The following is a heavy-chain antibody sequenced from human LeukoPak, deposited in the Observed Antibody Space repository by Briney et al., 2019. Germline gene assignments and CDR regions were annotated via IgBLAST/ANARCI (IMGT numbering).Heavy chain of an antibody. CDR1: GGSISSSSYY. CDR2: IYYSGST. D-gene: IGHD1-26*01. CDR3: ARVNLGATRPFDY. J-gene: IGHJ4*02. Sequence: SETLSLTCTVSGGSISSSSYYWGWIRQPPGKGLEWIGSIYYSGSTYYNPSLKSRVTISVDTSKNQFSLRLSSVTAADTAVYYCARVNLGATRPFDYWGQGTLVAV. V-gene: IGHV4-39*07.